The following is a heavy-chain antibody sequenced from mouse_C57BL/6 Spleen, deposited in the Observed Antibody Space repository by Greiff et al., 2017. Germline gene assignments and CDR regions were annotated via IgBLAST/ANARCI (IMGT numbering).Heavy chain of an antibody. CDR3: TRVDGDYGAMDY. CDR1: GFTFSSYA. Sequence: EVHLVESGEGLVKPGGSLKLSCAASGFTFSSYAMSWVRQTPEKRLEWVAYISSGGDYIYYADTVKGRFTISRDNARNTLYLQMSSLKSEDTAMYYCTRVDGDYGAMDYWGQGTSVTVSS. V-gene: IGHV5-9-1*02. D-gene: IGHD2-13*01. J-gene: IGHJ4*01. CDR2: ISSGGDYI.